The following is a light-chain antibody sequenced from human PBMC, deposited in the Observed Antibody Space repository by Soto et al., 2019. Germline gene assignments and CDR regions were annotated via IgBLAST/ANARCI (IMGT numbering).Light chain of an antibody. J-gene: IGLJ3*02. CDR1: SGSVSTSYF. V-gene: IGLV8-61*01. Sequence: QTVVTQEPSLSVSPGGTFTLTCGLSSGSVSTSYFPSWYHQTPGQAPRTLIYNTSTRSSGVPDRLSGSILGNKAALTITGAQADDESDYYCLLYLGGGIWVFGGGTKLTVL. CDR3: LLYLGGGIWV. CDR2: NTS.